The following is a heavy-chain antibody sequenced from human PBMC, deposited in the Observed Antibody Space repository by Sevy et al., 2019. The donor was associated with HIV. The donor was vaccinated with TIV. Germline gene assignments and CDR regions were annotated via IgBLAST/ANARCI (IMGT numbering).Heavy chain of an antibody. Sequence: SETLSLTCAVSGGSISTNNWWSWVRQSPGEGLEWIGEIHHSGSTNYNPSLKRRVTMSVDKSKNQFSLKLTSVTAADTAVYYCARDLNDFWSGALDVWGQGTTVTVSS. V-gene: IGHV4-4*02. D-gene: IGHD3-3*01. CDR1: GGSISTNNW. CDR2: IHHSGST. CDR3: ARDLNDFWSGALDV. J-gene: IGHJ6*02.